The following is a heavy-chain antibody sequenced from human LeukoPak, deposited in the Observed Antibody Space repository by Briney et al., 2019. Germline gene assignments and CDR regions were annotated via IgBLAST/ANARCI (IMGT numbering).Heavy chain of an antibody. J-gene: IGHJ4*02. V-gene: IGHV4-34*01. D-gene: IGHD3-16*02. Sequence: SETLSLTCAVYGGSFSGYYWSWIRQPPGKGLEWIGEINHSGGTNYNPSLKSRVTLSVDTSKNQFSLKLSSVNAADTAVSYCARRVWGSYRYTDFDYWGQGTLVTVSS. CDR1: GGSFSGYY. CDR3: ARRVWGSYRYTDFDY. CDR2: INHSGGT.